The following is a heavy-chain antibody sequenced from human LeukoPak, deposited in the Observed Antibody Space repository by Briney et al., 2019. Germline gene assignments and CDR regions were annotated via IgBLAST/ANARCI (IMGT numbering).Heavy chain of an antibody. CDR3: ARHSGGASWFDP. J-gene: IGHJ5*02. D-gene: IGHD3-16*01. Sequence: SETLSLTCAVYGGSFSDYSWSWIRQPPGKGLEWIGEINHSGNINYNPSFKSRVTISVDTSKNQFSLKLSSVTAADTAVYYCARHSGGASWFDPWGQGTLVTVSS. V-gene: IGHV4-34*01. CDR1: GGSFSDYS. CDR2: INHSGNI.